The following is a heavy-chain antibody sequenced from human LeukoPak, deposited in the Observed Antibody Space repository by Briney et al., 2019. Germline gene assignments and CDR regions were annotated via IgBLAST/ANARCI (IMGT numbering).Heavy chain of an antibody. V-gene: IGHV4-39*01. CDR2: IYYSGST. D-gene: IGHD2-21*01. CDR3: AGPSCGGDCYSGFDY. Sequence: PSKTLSLTCTVSGGSISSSSYYWGWIRQPPGKGLEWIGSIYYSGSTYYNPSLKSRVTISVDTSKNQFSLKLSSVTAADTAVYYCAGPSCGGDCYSGFDYWGQGTLVTVSS. J-gene: IGHJ4*02. CDR1: GGSISSSSYY.